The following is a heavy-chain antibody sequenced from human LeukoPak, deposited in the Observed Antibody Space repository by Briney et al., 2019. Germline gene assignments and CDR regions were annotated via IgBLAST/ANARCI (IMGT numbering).Heavy chain of an antibody. J-gene: IGHJ5*02. V-gene: IGHV4-39*07. D-gene: IGHD2-15*01. CDR3: AKNYGSGGSRLYNWFDP. CDR2: MYDSGST. Sequence: SETLSLTCTVSGGSISSKSYYWGWIRQPPGKGLEWIGSMYDSGSTYYNPSLKSRVTISVDTSKNQFSLKLSSVTAADTAVYYCAKNYGSGGSRLYNWFDPWGQGTLVTVSS. CDR1: GGSISSKSYY.